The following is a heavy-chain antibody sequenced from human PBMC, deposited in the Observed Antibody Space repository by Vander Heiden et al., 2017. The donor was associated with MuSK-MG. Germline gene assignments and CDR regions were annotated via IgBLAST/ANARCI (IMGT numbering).Heavy chain of an antibody. V-gene: IGHV3-21*01. D-gene: IGHD1-26*01. Sequence: EVQLVESGGRLVKPGGSLRLSCAASGFAFSTYSMNWVRQAPGKGLEWVSSISSSSSYMYYADSVKGRFTISRDNAKNSLYLQMNSLRAEDTAVYYCATHAYTVGAGWGQGTLVTVSS. CDR1: GFAFSTYS. J-gene: IGHJ4*02. CDR3: ATHAYTVGAG. CDR2: ISSSSSYM.